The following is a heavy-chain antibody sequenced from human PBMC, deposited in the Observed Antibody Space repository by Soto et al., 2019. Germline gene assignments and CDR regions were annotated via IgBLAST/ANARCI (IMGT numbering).Heavy chain of an antibody. D-gene: IGHD3-3*01. CDR1: GFTFSSYG. V-gene: IGHV3-30*18. Sequence: QVQLVESGGGVVQPGRSLRLSCAASGFTFSSYGMHWVRQAPGKGLEWVAVISYDGSNKYYADSVKGRFTISRDNSKNTLYLQMNSLRAEDTAVYYCAKPYDFWSDHYFDYWGQGTLVTVSS. CDR3: AKPYDFWSDHYFDY. J-gene: IGHJ4*02. CDR2: ISYDGSNK.